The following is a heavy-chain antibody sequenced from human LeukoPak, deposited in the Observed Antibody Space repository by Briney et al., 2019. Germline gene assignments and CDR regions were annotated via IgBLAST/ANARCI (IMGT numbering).Heavy chain of an antibody. CDR3: ARGPYSYDSSGAFDI. V-gene: IGHV4-61*02. CDR1: GDSISSGDYY. J-gene: IGHJ3*02. CDR2: ISSSWCT. D-gene: IGHD3-22*01. Sequence: SETLSLTCTVSGDSISSGDYYWSWIRQPAGKGLEWIGRISSSWCTNYNQSLKSRVTISVDTSKNQYSLKLSSVTAADTAVYFCARGPYSYDSSGAFDIWGQGTMVTVSS.